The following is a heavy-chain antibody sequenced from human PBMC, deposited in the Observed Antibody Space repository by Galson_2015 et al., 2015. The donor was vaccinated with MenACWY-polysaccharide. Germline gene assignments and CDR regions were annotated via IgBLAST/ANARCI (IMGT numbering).Heavy chain of an antibody. V-gene: IGHV3-74*01. Sequence: SLRLSCAASGLTFSNNWIHWVRHAPGKGLVRVSRINSDASSTAYADSVKGRFTISRDNAKNTLYLQMNSLRVEDTAVYYCVGPLGRGGTGAYGMDAWGQGTTVTVAS. CDR3: VGPLGRGGTGAYGMDA. CDR1: GLTFSNNW. D-gene: IGHD3-10*01. CDR2: INSDASST. J-gene: IGHJ6*02.